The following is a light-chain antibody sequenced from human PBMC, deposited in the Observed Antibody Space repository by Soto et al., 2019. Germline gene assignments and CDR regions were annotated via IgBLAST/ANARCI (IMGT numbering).Light chain of an antibody. CDR3: QSYDSSLYV. CDR2: GNG. CDR1: SSNIGAGHD. V-gene: IGLV1-40*01. Sequence: QSVLTQPPSVSGAPGQRVTISCTGSSSNIGAGHDVHWYQHLPGTAPKLLIYGNGNRPSGVPDRFSGSKSGTSASLAITGLQAEDEADYYCQSYDSSLYVFGTGTKVTVL. J-gene: IGLJ1*01.